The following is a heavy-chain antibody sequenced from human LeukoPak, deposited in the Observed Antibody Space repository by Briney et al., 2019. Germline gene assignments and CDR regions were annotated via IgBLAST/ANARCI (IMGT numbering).Heavy chain of an antibody. V-gene: IGHV4-39*07. D-gene: IGHD1-26*01. J-gene: IGHJ6*03. CDR2: INYSGNT. CDR1: GGSISSSSYY. CDR3: ARDRVGATLVGRRENNYYYMDV. Sequence: SETLSLTCTVSGGSISSSSYYWGWIRQPPGKGLEWIGNINYSGNTYYNTSLKSRVTISVDTSKNQFSLKVNSVTAADTAMYYCARDRVGATLVGRRENNYYYMDVWGKGTTVTVSS.